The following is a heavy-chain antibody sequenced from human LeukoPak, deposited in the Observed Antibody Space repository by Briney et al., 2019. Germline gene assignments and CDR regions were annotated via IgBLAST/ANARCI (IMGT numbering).Heavy chain of an antibody. CDR3: AKEEVTVRGVPYWYFDL. D-gene: IGHD3-10*01. CDR1: GFIFDDYA. CDR2: INWNSGII. V-gene: IGHV3-9*01. J-gene: IGHJ2*01. Sequence: PGRSLRLSCAASGFIFDDYAMHWVRQVPGKGLEWVSGINWNSGIIGYADSVKGRFTISRDNAKNSLYLQMNSLRAEDTALYYCAKEEVTVRGVPYWYFDLWDRGTLVTVSS.